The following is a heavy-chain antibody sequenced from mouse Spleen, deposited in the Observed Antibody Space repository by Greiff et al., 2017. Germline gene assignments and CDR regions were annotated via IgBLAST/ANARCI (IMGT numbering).Heavy chain of an antibody. J-gene: IGHJ1*01. D-gene: IGHD1-1*01. CDR1: GYTFTDYY. CDR3: AREASGYGSSYWYFDV. CDR2: INPNNGGT. V-gene: IGHV1-26*01. Sequence: EVQLQQSGPELVKPGASVKISCKASGYTFTDYYMNWVKQSHGKSLEWIGDINPNNGGTSYNQKFKGKATLTVDKSSSTAYMELRSLTSEDSAVYYCAREASGYGSSYWYFDVWGAGTTVTVSS.